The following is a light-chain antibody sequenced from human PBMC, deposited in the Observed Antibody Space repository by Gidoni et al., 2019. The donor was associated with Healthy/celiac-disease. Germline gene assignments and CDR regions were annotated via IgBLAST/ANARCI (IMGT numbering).Light chain of an antibody. CDR1: QRLLHSNGYNY. CDR3: MQSLQTPRT. CDR2: LGS. V-gene: IGKV2-28*01. J-gene: IGKJ2*01. Sequence: DIVMTQSPLSLPVTPGAPSSISCRSSQRLLHSNGYNYLSWFLQKPGQTPQLLIYLGSNRSSGVPDRFSGSGSGTDFTLKINRVEAEDVGVYYCMQSLQTPRTFGQGTKLEIE.